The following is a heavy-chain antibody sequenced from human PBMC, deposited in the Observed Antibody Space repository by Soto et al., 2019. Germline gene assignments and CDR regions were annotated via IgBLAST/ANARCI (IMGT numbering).Heavy chain of an antibody. CDR1: GGSISSGDYY. J-gene: IGHJ6*02. Sequence: SETLSLTCTVSGGSISSGDYYWSWIRQPPGKGLEWIGYIYYSGSTYYNPSLKIRVTISVDTSKNQFSLKLSSVTAADTAVYYCASTIYYYGMDVWGQGTTVTVSS. D-gene: IGHD1-1*01. CDR3: ASTIYYYGMDV. V-gene: IGHV4-30-4*01. CDR2: IYYSGST.